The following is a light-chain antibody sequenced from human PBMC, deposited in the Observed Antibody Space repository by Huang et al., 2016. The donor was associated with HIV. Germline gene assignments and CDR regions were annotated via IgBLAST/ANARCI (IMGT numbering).Light chain of an antibody. CDR3: QQYDSLPRT. J-gene: IGKJ3*01. V-gene: IGKV1-33*01. CDR2: DAA. CDR1: RHIYSY. Sequence: DIQMTQSPSSLSASIGDRVTITCRASRHIYSYLNWYQHRPGKAPKLLIYDAANLEVGVPSRFSGRGSGRNFTLIISSLQPEDFATYYCQQYDSLPRTFGPGTKV.